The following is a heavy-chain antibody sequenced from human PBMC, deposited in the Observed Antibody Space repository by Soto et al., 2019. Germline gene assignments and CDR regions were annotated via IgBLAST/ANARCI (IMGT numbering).Heavy chain of an antibody. Sequence: GASVKVSCKASGDGSTSYYMHSVRQAPGQGLEWMGIINPSGGSTSYAQKFQGRVTMTRDTSTSTVYMELSSLRSEDTAVYYCARDYDRSGYPRYYFDYWGQGTLVT. CDR2: INPSGGST. CDR1: GDGSTSYY. CDR3: ARDYDRSGYPRYYFDY. J-gene: IGHJ4*02. V-gene: IGHV1-46*01. D-gene: IGHD3-22*01.